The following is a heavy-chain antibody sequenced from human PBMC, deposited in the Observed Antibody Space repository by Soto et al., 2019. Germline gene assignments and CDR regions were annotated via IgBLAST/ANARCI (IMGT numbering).Heavy chain of an antibody. J-gene: IGHJ4*02. V-gene: IGHV3-30*03. Sequence: GGSLRLSCAASGFTFSSYGMHWVRQAPGKGLEWVAVISYDGRNKYYADSVKGRFTISRDNSKNTLYLQMSSLRAEDTAVYYCARDYDSSGYTPALFDYWGQGTLVTVSS. CDR1: GFTFSSYG. D-gene: IGHD3-22*01. CDR2: ISYDGRNK. CDR3: ARDYDSSGYTPALFDY.